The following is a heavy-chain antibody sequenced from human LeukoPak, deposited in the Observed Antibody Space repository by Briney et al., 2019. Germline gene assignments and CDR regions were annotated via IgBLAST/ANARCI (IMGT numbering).Heavy chain of an antibody. CDR1: GFTFSSYA. D-gene: IGHD2-8*02. CDR2: IAHHGSNK. V-gene: IGHV3-30*02. Sequence: GGSLRVSCAASGFTFSSYAIHWVRQGPGKGLEWVAYIAHHGSNKYYADSVKGRFTISRDNSKRTLYLQMNSLRADDTAVYYCAKDGSWSCTDWGQGTLVTVSS. J-gene: IGHJ4*02. CDR3: AKDGSWSCTD.